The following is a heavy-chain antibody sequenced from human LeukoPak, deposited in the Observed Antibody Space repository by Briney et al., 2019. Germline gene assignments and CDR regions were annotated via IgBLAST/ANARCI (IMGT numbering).Heavy chain of an antibody. V-gene: IGHV3-23*01. D-gene: IGHD3-10*01. CDR3: AKDLSMVREVIGWFDP. CDR1: GFTFSSYA. J-gene: IGHJ5*02. CDR2: ISGSGGST. Sequence: GGSLRLSCAASGFTFSSYAMSWVRQAPGKGLEWVSAISGSGGSTYYADSVKGRFTISRDNSKNTLYLQMNSLRAEDTAVYYCAKDLSMVREVIGWFDPWGQGTLVTVSS.